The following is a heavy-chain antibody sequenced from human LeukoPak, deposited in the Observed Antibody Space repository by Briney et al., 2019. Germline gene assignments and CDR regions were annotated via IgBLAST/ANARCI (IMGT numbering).Heavy chain of an antibody. J-gene: IGHJ4*02. Sequence: SQTLSLTCTVSGGSISSSPYYWSWIRQPAGKGLEWIGRIFASGSTDCSPSLKSRLTISVDTSKNQFSLDLNSVTAADTAVYYCASGRSNYYRSPLDSWGQGTLVTVSS. D-gene: IGHD3-22*01. CDR2: IFASGST. V-gene: IGHV4-61*02. CDR3: ASGRSNYYRSPLDS. CDR1: GGSISSSPYY.